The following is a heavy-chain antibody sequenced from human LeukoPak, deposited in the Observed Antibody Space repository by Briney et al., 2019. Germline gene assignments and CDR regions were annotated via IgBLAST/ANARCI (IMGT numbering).Heavy chain of an antibody. J-gene: IGHJ4*02. CDR2: ISGSGGST. CDR3: AKDFHYYGSGSDY. D-gene: IGHD3-10*01. Sequence: GGSLRLSCAASGFTFSSYGMSWVRQAPGKGLEWVSAISGSGGSTYYADSVKGRFTISRDNSKNTLYLQMNRLRVEDTAVYYCAKDFHYYGSGSDYWGQGTLVTVSS. V-gene: IGHV3-23*01. CDR1: GFTFSSYG.